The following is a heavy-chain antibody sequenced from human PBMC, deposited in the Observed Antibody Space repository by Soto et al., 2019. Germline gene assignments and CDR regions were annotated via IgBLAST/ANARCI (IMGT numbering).Heavy chain of an antibody. J-gene: IGHJ6*02. CDR1: GDVFRSYG. Sequence: SVKVSCKASGDVFRSYGINWVRQAPGQGLEWMGGIIPISGTTNYAQKFQGRVAITADESTDTVYMELGRLRSEDTAVYFCARVRCFNGLCHTSDYWMDVWGQGTTVTVSS. D-gene: IGHD2-8*01. CDR2: IIPISGTT. CDR3: ARVRCFNGLCHTSDYWMDV. V-gene: IGHV1-69*13.